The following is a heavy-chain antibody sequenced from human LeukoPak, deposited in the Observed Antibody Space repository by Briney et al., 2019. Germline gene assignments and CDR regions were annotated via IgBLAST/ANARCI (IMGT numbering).Heavy chain of an antibody. V-gene: IGHV3-30*04. Sequence: GRSLRLSCAASGFTFSSYAMHWVRQAPGKGLEWVAVISYDGSNKYYADSVKGRFTISRDNSKNTLYLQMNSLRAEDTAVYYCARRDLELRDGFDYWGQGTLVTDSS. CDR1: GFTFSSYA. J-gene: IGHJ4*02. CDR3: ARRDLELRDGFDY. D-gene: IGHD1-7*01. CDR2: ISYDGSNK.